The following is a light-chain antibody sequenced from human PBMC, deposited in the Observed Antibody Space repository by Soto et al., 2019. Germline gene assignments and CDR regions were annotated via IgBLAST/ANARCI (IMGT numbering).Light chain of an antibody. V-gene: IGKV3-20*01. Sequence: EIVLTQSPGTLSLSPGERATLSCRASQSVSSNYLAWYQQKPGQAPRLLIYGASSRATGISDRFSGSGSGTDFTITTSGVEPEDFAVYYCQHYGTSPPMYTFGQGTKLEIK. CDR1: QSVSSNY. J-gene: IGKJ2*01. CDR3: QHYGTSPPMYT. CDR2: GAS.